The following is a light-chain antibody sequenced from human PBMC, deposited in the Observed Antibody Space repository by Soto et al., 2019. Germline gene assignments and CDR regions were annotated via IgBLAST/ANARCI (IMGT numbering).Light chain of an antibody. Sequence: QSVLTQPASVSGSPGQSITISCTGTSSDVGDYDYVSWYQHHPGKAPKLMIYAVSNRPSGVSNRFSGSKSGNTASLTISGLQAEDEADYYCLSYTSSSTLVFGGGTKLTVL. CDR2: AVS. V-gene: IGLV2-14*03. CDR1: SSDVGDYDY. J-gene: IGLJ2*01. CDR3: LSYTSSSTLV.